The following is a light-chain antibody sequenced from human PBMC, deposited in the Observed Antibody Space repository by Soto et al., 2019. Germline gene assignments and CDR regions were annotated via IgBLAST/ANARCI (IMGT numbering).Light chain of an antibody. CDR1: SSNIGAGYN. CDR3: QSYDSSLSGWL. Sequence: QSVLTQPPSVSGAPGQRVTISCTGSSSNIGAGYNVHWYQQVPGTAPKLLIYGDSNRPSGVPERFSGSKSGTSASLAITGLQAEDEADYYCQSYDSSLSGWLFGGGTKVTVL. CDR2: GDS. V-gene: IGLV1-40*01. J-gene: IGLJ3*02.